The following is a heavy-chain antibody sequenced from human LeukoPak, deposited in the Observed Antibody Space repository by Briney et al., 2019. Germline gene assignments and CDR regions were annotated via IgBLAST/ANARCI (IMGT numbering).Heavy chain of an antibody. CDR2: ISSSSSPI. Sequence: GGSLRLSCAASGFTFSSYNMNWVRQAPGKGLEWVSYISSSSSPIYYADSVKGRFTISRDNAKNSLFLQMNSLRDEDTAVYYCARAYYYGSGSYSFDYWGQGTLVTVSS. J-gene: IGHJ4*02. CDR3: ARAYYYGSGSYSFDY. CDR1: GFTFSSYN. D-gene: IGHD3-10*01. V-gene: IGHV3-48*02.